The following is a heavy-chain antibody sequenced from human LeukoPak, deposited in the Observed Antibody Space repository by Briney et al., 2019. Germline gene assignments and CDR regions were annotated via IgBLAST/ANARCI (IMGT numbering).Heavy chain of an antibody. D-gene: IGHD6-6*01. V-gene: IGHV5-51*01. CDR1: GYSFTSYW. J-gene: IGHJ6*03. CDR3: ARHVAARPYYYYYMDV. CDR2: IYPGDSDT. Sequence: GESLKISCKGSGYSFTSYWIGWVRQMSGKGLEWMGIIYPGDSDTRYSPSFQGQVTISADKSISTAYLQWSSLKASDTAMYYCARHVAARPYYYYYMDVWGKGTTVTLSS.